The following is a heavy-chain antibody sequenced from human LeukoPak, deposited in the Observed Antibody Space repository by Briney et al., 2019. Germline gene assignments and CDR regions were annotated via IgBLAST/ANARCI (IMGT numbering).Heavy chain of an antibody. CDR1: GGTFSSYA. D-gene: IGHD3-10*01. CDR2: IIPIFGTA. V-gene: IGHV1-69*05. Sequence: SVKVSCKASGGTFSSYAISWVRQAPGQGLEWMGGIIPIFGTANYAQKFQGRVTITTDESTSTAHMELSSLRSEDTAVYYCASSPLSYYGSGSYYNVVDYWGQGTLVTVSS. J-gene: IGHJ4*02. CDR3: ASSPLSYYGSGSYYNVVDY.